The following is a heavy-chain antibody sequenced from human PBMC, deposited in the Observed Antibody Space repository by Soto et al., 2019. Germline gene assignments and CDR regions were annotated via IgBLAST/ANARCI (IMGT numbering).Heavy chain of an antibody. J-gene: IGHJ4*02. D-gene: IGHD2-21*02. Sequence: SETLSLTCTVSGGSISSGGYYWSWIRQHPGKGLEWIGYIYYSGSTYYNPSLKSRVTISVDTSKNQFSLKLSSVTAADTAVYYCATGYCGGDCYSFVIGHFDYWGQGTLVTVSS. CDR1: GGSISSGGYY. V-gene: IGHV4-31*03. CDR3: ATGYCGGDCYSFVIGHFDY. CDR2: IYYSGST.